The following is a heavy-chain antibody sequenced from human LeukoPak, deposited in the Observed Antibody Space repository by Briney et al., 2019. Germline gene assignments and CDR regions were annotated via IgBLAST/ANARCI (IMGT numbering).Heavy chain of an antibody. V-gene: IGHV4-4*02. J-gene: IGHJ4*02. CDR2: ISLTGLT. CDR3: SRENGAFSPFGY. D-gene: IGHD2-8*01. CDR1: GGSISNTNW. Sequence: SETLSLTCGVSGGSISNTNWWSRVRQPPGQGLEWIGEISLTGLTHYNPSLESRVTVSLDKSKNQLSLNLTSVTAADTAVYYCSRENGAFSPFGYWGQGTLVTVLS.